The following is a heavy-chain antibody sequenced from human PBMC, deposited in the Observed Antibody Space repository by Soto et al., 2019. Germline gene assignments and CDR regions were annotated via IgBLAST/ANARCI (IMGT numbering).Heavy chain of an antibody. J-gene: IGHJ4*02. D-gene: IGHD6-13*01. CDR2: IYYSGST. V-gene: IGHV4-59*08. CDR3: ARHSNGAAAGPLDY. CDR1: GGSISSYY. Sequence: SETLSLTCTVSGGSISSYYWSWIRQPPGKGLEWIGYIYYSGSTNYNPSLKSRVTISVDTSKNQFSLKLSSVTAADTAVYYCARHSNGAAAGPLDYWGQGTLVTVSS.